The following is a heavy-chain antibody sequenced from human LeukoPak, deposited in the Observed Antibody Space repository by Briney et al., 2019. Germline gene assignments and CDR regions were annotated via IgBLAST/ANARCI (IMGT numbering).Heavy chain of an antibody. Sequence: SVKVSCKASGYTFTSYGISWVRQAPGQGLEWMGGIIPIFGTANYAQKFQGRVTITTDESTSTAYMELSSLRSEDTAVYYCARGRFEGSYYNYYFDYWGQGTLVTVSS. CDR3: ARGRFEGSYYNYYFDY. D-gene: IGHD1-26*01. CDR2: IIPIFGTA. J-gene: IGHJ4*02. CDR1: GYTFTSYG. V-gene: IGHV1-69*05.